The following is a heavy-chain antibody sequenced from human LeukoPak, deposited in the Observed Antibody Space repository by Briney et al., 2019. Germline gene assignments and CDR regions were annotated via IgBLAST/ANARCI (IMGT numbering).Heavy chain of an antibody. CDR3: ARAYLAVAGTFSTNY. J-gene: IGHJ4*02. Sequence: GRSLRLSCAASGFTFSSYSMNWVRQAPGKGLEWVSPISSSSSYIYYAGSVKGRFTISRDNAKNSLYLQMNSLRAEDTAVYYRARAYLAVAGTFSTNYWGQGTLVTVSS. D-gene: IGHD6-19*01. CDR1: GFTFSSYS. V-gene: IGHV3-21*01. CDR2: ISSSSSYI.